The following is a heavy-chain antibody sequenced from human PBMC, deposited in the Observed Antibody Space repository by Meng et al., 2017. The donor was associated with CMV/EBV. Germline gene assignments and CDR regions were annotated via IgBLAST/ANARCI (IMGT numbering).Heavy chain of an antibody. CDR3: ARDRIAAAGSYYYYGMDV. Sequence: SVKVSCKASGGTFSSYAISWVRQAPGQGLEWMGGIIPIFGTANYAQKFQGRVTITTDESTSTAYMELSSLRSEDTAVYYCARDRIAAAGSYYYYGMDVWGQGATVTVSS. V-gene: IGHV1-69*05. CDR1: GGTFSSYA. D-gene: IGHD6-13*01. CDR2: IIPIFGTA. J-gene: IGHJ6*02.